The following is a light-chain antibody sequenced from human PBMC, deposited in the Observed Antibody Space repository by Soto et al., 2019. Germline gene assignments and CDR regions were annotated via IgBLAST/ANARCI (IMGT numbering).Light chain of an antibody. Sequence: ESVLALSPATMSFSPGERPTLYCRASQSVSSYSAWYQQKPGQAPMLLIYDSSNRTTVTPARFSGSGSGTDFTPTISILEPEDFVVYYCQQRSNRPRTFGQGTKVDIK. V-gene: IGKV3-11*01. CDR1: QSVSSY. J-gene: IGKJ1*01. CDR3: QQRSNRPRT. CDR2: DSS.